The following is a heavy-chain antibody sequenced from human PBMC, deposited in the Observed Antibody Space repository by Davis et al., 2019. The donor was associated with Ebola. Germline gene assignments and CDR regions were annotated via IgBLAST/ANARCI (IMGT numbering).Heavy chain of an antibody. V-gene: IGHV5-51*01. Sequence: GGSLRLSCKGSGYSFTSYWIGCVRQMPGKGLEWMGIIYPGDSDTRYSPSFQGQVTISADKSISTAYLQWSSLKASDTAMYYCARVPIYDSSGYYYWDWGQGTLVTVSS. CDR3: ARVPIYDSSGYYYWD. CDR2: IYPGDSDT. J-gene: IGHJ4*02. D-gene: IGHD3-22*01. CDR1: GYSFTSYW.